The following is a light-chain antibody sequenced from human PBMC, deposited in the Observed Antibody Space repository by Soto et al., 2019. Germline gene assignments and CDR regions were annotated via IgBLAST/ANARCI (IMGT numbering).Light chain of an antibody. V-gene: IGLV2-14*01. CDR1: SRYVGGYNY. CDR2: EVS. CDR3: SSYTSSSTYV. Sequence: SVLTQPGSVNRSAGQWFTISCTGTSRYVGGYNYVSWYQRHPGKAPKLMIYEVSNRPSGVSNRFSGSKSGNTASLTISGLQAEDEADYYCSSYTSSSTYVFGNGTKVTVL. J-gene: IGLJ1*01.